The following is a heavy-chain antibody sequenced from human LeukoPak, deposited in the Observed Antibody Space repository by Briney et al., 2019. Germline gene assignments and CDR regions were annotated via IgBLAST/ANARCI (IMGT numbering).Heavy chain of an antibody. Sequence: SETLSLTCTVSGGSISSGDYYWSWIRQPPGKGLEWIVYIYYSGSTNYNPSLKSRVTISVDTSKNQFSLKLSSVTAADTAVYYCARAATIFGDYYYYYMDVWGKGTTVTVSS. J-gene: IGHJ6*03. CDR3: ARAATIFGDYYYYYMDV. CDR2: IYYSGST. D-gene: IGHD3-3*01. V-gene: IGHV4-61*08. CDR1: GGSISSGDYY.